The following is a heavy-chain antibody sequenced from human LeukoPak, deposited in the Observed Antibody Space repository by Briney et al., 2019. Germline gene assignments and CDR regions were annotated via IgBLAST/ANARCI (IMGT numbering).Heavy chain of an antibody. CDR3: AKAGVRYFDSSGLYAFDF. Sequence: PSETLSLTCAVSGGSISSTSYYWARIRQPPGKGLEWIGTIYYSGSTYHNPSLKSRVTLSVDTFRNQFSLRLSSVDAADTAVYYCAKAGVRYFDSSGLYAFDFWGQGTTVTVSS. D-gene: IGHD3-22*01. CDR2: IYYSGST. V-gene: IGHV4-39*01. CDR1: GGSISSTSYY. J-gene: IGHJ3*01.